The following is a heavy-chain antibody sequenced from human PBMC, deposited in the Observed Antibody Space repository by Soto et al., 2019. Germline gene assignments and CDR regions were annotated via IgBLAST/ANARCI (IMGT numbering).Heavy chain of an antibody. D-gene: IGHD5-12*01. CDR3: ARARGYSGYDGVV. CDR2: IXXXGXTX. J-gene: IGHJ4*02. Sequence: GGSLRLSCAASGFTFSSYSISWIRQAPGKGLEWVSYIXXXGXTXXXAXXXXGRFTISRDNAKNSLYLQINSLRAEDTAVYYCARARGYSGYDGVVWGQGTLVTVSS. CDR1: GFTFSSYS. V-gene: IGHV3-48*04.